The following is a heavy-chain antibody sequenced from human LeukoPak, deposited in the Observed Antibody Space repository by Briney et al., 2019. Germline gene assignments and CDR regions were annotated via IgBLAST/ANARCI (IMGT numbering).Heavy chain of an antibody. CDR1: GFTVSSNY. V-gene: IGHV3-66*01. J-gene: IGHJ5*02. CDR3: ARGGVDYGDYVTRGKNWFDP. CDR2: IYSGGST. Sequence: GGSLRLSCAASGFTVSSNYMSWVRQAPGKGLEWVSVIYSGGSTYYADSVKGRFTISRDNSKNTLYLQMNSLRAEDTAVYYCARGGVDYGDYVTRGKNWFDPWGQGTLVTVSS. D-gene: IGHD4-17*01.